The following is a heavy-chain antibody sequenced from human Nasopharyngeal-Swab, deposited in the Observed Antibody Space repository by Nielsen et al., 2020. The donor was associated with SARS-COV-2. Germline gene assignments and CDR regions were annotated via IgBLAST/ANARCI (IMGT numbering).Heavy chain of an antibody. D-gene: IGHD5-12*01. CDR1: GFTFDDYS. CDR2: LSWNSGII. CDR3: AKGWVATTALLDY. V-gene: IGHV3-9*01. Sequence: SLKISCAASGFTFDDYSMHWVRQAPGKGLEWVAGLSWNSGIIDYADSVKGRFTISRDNDKNYLYLQMNSLKAKDTALYYCAKGWVATTALLDYWGQGTLVTVSS. J-gene: IGHJ4*02.